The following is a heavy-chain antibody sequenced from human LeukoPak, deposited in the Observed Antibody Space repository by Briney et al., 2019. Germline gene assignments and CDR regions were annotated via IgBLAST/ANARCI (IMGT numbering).Heavy chain of an antibody. CDR1: GFTFSSYW. CDR3: ARDAPSYVWGSYRYTAAPDY. D-gene: IGHD3-16*02. J-gene: IGHJ4*02. CDR2: IKQDGSEK. V-gene: IGHV3-7*01. Sequence: GSLRLSCAASGFTFSSYWMSWVRQAPGKGLEWVANIKQDGSEKYYVDSVKGRFTISRDNAKNSLYLQMNSLRAEDTAVYYCARDAPSYVWGSYRYTAAPDYWGQGTLVTVSS.